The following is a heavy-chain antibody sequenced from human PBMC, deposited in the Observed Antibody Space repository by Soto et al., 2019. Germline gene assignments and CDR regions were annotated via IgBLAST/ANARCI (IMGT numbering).Heavy chain of an antibody. V-gene: IGHV3-21*01. J-gene: IGHJ5*02. D-gene: IGHD1-26*01. CDR1: GFTFSSYS. CDR3: AIDQCVLLRPLFAP. CDR2: ISSSSSYI. Sequence: PGGSLRLSCAASGFTFSSYSMNWVRQAPGKGLEWVSSISSSSSYIYYADSVKGRFTISRDNAKNSLYLQMNSLRAEDTAVYYCAIDQCVLLRPLFAPCGQGSLVIGSA.